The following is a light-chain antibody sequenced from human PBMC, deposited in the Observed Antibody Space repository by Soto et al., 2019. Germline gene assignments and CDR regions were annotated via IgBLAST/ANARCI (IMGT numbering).Light chain of an antibody. CDR1: QSISTW. CDR3: QQYNTFPLT. CDR2: KAS. J-gene: IGKJ4*01. V-gene: IGKV1-5*03. Sequence: DIQMTQSPSTLSASVGDRVTITCRASQSISTWLAWYQQKPGKAPKLLIYKASSLESGVPSRFSGNRSGTKFALTISSLQPDDFATYYCQQYNTFPLTFGGGTTVEIK.